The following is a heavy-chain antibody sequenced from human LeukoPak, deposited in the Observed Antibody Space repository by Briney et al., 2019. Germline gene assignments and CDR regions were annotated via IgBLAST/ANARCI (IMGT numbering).Heavy chain of an antibody. J-gene: IGHJ4*02. CDR1: GFTVSSNY. V-gene: IGHV3-66*01. CDR2: ICSGGST. CDR3: ARGDYYDSSGYYFLDY. D-gene: IGHD3-22*01. Sequence: GGSLRLSCAASGFTVSSNYMSWVRQAPGKGLEWVSVICSGGSTYYADSVKGRFTISRDNSKNTLYLQMNSLRAEDTAVYYCARGDYYDSSGYYFLDYWGQGTLVTVSS.